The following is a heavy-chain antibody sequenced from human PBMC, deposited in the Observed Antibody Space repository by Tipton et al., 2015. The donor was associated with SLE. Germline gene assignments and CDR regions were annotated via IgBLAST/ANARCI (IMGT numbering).Heavy chain of an antibody. CDR3: AHGGTPSTPYYYYGMDV. V-gene: IGHV3-30*02. Sequence: SGFTFSSYGMHWVRQAPGKGLEWVAFIRYDGSNKYYADSVKGRFTISRDNSKNTLYLQMNSLRAEDTAVYYCAHGGTPSTPYYYYGMDVWGQGTTVTVSS. CDR1: GFTFSSYG. D-gene: IGHD4-23*01. J-gene: IGHJ6*02. CDR2: IRYDGSNK.